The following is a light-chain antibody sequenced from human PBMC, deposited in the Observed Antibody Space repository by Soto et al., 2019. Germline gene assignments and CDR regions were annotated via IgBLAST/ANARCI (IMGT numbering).Light chain of an antibody. CDR1: SGHSNYA. Sequence: QLVLTQSPSASASLGASVKLTCTLSSGHSNYAIKWHQQHPEKGPRYLMKLNSDGSHLKGDGIPDRFSGSSSGTERYLTSSSLQSEDEADYCCQTWGAGIWVFGGGTKVTVL. CDR3: QTWGAGIWV. J-gene: IGLJ3*02. CDR2: LNSDGSH. V-gene: IGLV4-69*01.